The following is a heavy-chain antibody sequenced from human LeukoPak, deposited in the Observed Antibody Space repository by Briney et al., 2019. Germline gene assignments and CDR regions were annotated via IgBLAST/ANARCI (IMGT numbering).Heavy chain of an antibody. CDR2: IYYSGST. Sequence: SETLSLTCTVSGGSISSYYWSWIRQPPGKGPEWIGYIYYSGSTNYNPSLKSRVTISVDTSKNQFSLKLSSVTAADTAVYYCARGYSTRDYDFWSGHHPGWFDPWGQGTLVTVSS. D-gene: IGHD3-3*01. CDR3: ARGYSTRDYDFWSGHHPGWFDP. V-gene: IGHV4-59*01. CDR1: GGSISSYY. J-gene: IGHJ5*02.